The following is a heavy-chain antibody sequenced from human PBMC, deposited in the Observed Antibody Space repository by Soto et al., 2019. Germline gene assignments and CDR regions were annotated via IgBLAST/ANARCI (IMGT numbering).Heavy chain of an antibody. CDR3: ARGGLVAPTARPIDS. Sequence: QVQLVESGGGLVKPGGSLRLSCAASGFTFSDYYMSWIRQAPGKGLEWVSYIGSLAYTNYADSVKGRFTISRDNATRSLSLQMNSLSAEDTAVYYCARGGLVAPTARPIDSCGQGTLVTVSS. V-gene: IGHV3-11*06. CDR1: GFTFSDYY. D-gene: IGHD2-2*01. J-gene: IGHJ4*02. CDR2: IGSLAYT.